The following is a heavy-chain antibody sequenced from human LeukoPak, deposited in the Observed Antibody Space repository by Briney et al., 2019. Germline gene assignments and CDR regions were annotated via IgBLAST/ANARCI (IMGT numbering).Heavy chain of an antibody. V-gene: IGHV3-30*18. Sequence: GGSLRLSCAASGFTFSSYGMHWVRQAPGKGLEWVAVISYDGSNKYYADSVKGRFTIFRDNSKNTLYLQMNSLRAEDTAVYYCAKVPPYYYDSSGYYYDLRAERNDYWGQGTLVTVSS. CDR2: ISYDGSNK. CDR1: GFTFSSYG. J-gene: IGHJ4*02. D-gene: IGHD3-22*01. CDR3: AKVPPYYYDSSGYYYDLRAERNDY.